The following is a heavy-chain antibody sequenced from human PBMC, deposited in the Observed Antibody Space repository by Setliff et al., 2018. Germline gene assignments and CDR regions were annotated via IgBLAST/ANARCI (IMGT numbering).Heavy chain of an antibody. CDR2: IIPMFTTA. J-gene: IGHJ6*03. V-gene: IGHV1-69*13. CDR3: ARVSARRRYCYYMDV. CDR1: GGTFSSYA. D-gene: IGHD6-6*01. Sequence: SVKVSCKASGGTFSSYAISWVRQAPGQGLEWMGGIIPMFTTANYAQTFQGRVTITADESTSTAYMELSSLTSEDTAVYYCARVSARRRYCYYMDVWGKGTTVTVSS.